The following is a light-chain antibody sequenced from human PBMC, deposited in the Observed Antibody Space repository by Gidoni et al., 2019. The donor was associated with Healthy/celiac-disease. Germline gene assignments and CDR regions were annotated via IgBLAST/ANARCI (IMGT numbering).Light chain of an antibody. CDR2: KTS. CDR1: QSISSW. Sequence: DLQMTQSPSTLSASVGDRVTITCRASQSISSWLAWYQQKPGKAPKLLIYKTSTIDSGVPSRFSGSGAGTKFTLTITSLQPDDFATYYCQQYNTYLFGPXTKVDIK. V-gene: IGKV1-5*03. J-gene: IGKJ3*01. CDR3: QQYNTYL.